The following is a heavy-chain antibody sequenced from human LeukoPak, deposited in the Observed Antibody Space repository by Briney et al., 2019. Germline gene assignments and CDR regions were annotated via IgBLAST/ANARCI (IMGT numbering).Heavy chain of an antibody. CDR1: GFTVSSNY. Sequence: PGGSLRLSCAASGFTVSSNYMSWVRLAPGKGLEWVSVIYSGGSTYYADSVKGRFTISRDNSKNTLYLQMNSLRAEDTAVYHCARDDEDAFDIWGQGTMVTVSS. V-gene: IGHV3-53*01. CDR2: IYSGGST. CDR3: ARDDEDAFDI. J-gene: IGHJ3*02.